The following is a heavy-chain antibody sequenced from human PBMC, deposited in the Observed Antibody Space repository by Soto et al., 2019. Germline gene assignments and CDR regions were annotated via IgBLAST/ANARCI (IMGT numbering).Heavy chain of an antibody. V-gene: IGHV3-48*02. CDR3: ARDSVWGDPWWFDP. J-gene: IGHJ5*02. CDR1: GFTFSSYS. Sequence: GGSLRLSCAASGFTFSSYSMNWVRQAPGKGLEWVSYISSSSSTIYYADSVKGRFTISRDNAKNSLYLQMNSLRDEDTAVYYCARDSVWGDPWWFDPWGQGTLVTVSS. D-gene: IGHD3-16*01. CDR2: ISSSSSTI.